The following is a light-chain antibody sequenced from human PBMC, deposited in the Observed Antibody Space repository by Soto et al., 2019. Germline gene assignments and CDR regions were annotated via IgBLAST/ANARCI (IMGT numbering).Light chain of an antibody. Sequence: QSVLTQPPSVSGAPGQRVTIYCTGSSSNIGAGYDVHWYQDLPGTAPKLLIYGNSNRPSGFPDRFSGSKSGTSASLAITGLQAEDEADYSCQSYDSSLSGSGVFGGGTKLTVL. CDR1: SSNIGAGYD. V-gene: IGLV1-40*01. J-gene: IGLJ2*01. CDR3: QSYDSSLSGSGV. CDR2: GNS.